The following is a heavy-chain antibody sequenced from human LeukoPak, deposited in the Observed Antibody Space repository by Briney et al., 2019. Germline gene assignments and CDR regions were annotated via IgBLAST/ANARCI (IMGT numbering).Heavy chain of an antibody. D-gene: IGHD1-26*01. J-gene: IGHJ5*02. CDR2: ISGSSTTI. CDR1: GFTFSSYS. V-gene: IGHV3-48*02. Sequence: GGSLRLSCAASGFTFSSYSINWVRQAPGKGLEWVSYISGSSTTIYYADSVKGRFTISRDNAKNSLYLQVNSLRDEGTAVYYCARDLVGATASWGQGTLVTVSS. CDR3: ARDLVGATAS.